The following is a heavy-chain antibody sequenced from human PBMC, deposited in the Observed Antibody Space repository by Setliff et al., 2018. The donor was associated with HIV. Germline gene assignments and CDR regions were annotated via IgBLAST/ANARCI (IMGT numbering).Heavy chain of an antibody. V-gene: IGHV1-69*13. J-gene: IGHJ4*02. CDR3: ARRTDSSGWPFDS. CDR1: GGTFNIYS. Sequence: ASVKVSCKASGGTFNIYSIHWVRQAPGQGLEWMGGINPIFGTPHYGQRFQGRVTIIADESTSTAYMELNGLKFDDTAVYYCARRTDSSGWPFDSWGRGTLVTVSS. D-gene: IGHD6-19*01. CDR2: INPIFGTP.